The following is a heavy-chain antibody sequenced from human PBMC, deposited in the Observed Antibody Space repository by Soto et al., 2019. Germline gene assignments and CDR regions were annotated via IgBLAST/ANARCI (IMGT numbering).Heavy chain of an antibody. Sequence: QVHLVQSGAEVRRPGSSVKLSCKASGGTVSDDSINWLRQAPGHTLEWIGGIIPLLGAGNFADRVKTRVTLSADASTSTGYMELRSLRSERTAKCYCARTMRGEAAAILRPFDVWGQGTMVSVSP. CDR3: ARTMRGEAAAILRPFDV. CDR1: GGTVSDDS. CDR2: IIPLLGAG. J-gene: IGHJ3*01. V-gene: IGHV1-69*01. D-gene: IGHD2-2*02.